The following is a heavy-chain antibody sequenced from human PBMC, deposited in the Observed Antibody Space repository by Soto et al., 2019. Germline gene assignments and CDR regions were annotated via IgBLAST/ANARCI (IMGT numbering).Heavy chain of an antibody. CDR1: GFTFSSYA. Sequence: GESLKISCAASGFTFSSYAMSWVRQAPGKGLEWVSAISGSGGSTYYADSVKGRFTISRDNSKNTLYLQMNSLRAEDTAVYYCAKVRRPGSGWYVPFDYWGQGTLVTVSS. CDR3: AKVRRPGSGWYVPFDY. D-gene: IGHD6-19*01. CDR2: ISGSGGST. J-gene: IGHJ4*02. V-gene: IGHV3-23*01.